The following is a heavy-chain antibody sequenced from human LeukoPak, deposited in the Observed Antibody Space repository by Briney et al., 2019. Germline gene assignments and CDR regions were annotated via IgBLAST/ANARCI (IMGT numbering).Heavy chain of an antibody. CDR1: GYTLTNYY. V-gene: IGHV1-46*01. Sequence: ASVKVSCKASGYTLTNYYMHWVRQAPGQGLEWMGMIIPSGDNADYAQKFQGRVTMTTDTSTSTAYMELRSLRSDDTAVYYCASGKWELLNYYYGMDVWGQGTTVTVSS. J-gene: IGHJ6*02. CDR2: IIPSGDNA. D-gene: IGHD1-26*01. CDR3: ASGKWELLNYYYGMDV.